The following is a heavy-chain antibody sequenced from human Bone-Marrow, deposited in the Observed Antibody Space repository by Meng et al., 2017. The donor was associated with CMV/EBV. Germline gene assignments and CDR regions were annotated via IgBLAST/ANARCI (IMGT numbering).Heavy chain of an antibody. CDR1: GGTFSSYA. D-gene: IGHD3-22*01. V-gene: IGHV1-69*06. Sequence: SVKVSCKASGGTFSSYAISWVRQAPGQGLEWMGGIIPIFGTANYAQKFQGRVTITADKSTSTAYMELSSLRSEDTAVYYCARDSTYYYDSSGFPYGMDVWGQGTTVTVSS. J-gene: IGHJ6*02. CDR3: ARDSTYYYDSSGFPYGMDV. CDR2: IIPIFGTA.